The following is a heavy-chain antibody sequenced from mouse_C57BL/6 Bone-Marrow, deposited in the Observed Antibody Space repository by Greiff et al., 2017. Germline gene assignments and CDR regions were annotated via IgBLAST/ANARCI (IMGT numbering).Heavy chain of an antibody. CDR2: IHPSDSDT. CDR1: GYTFTSYW. Sequence: QVQLQQPGAELVKPGASVKVSCKASGYTFTSYWMHWVKQRPGQGLEWIGRIHPSDSDTNYNQKFKGKATLTVDKSSSTAYMQLSSLTSEDSAVYYGESRGGTTVVDYYARDYWGQGTSVTVSP. V-gene: IGHV1-74*01. CDR3: ESRGGTTVVDYYARDY. J-gene: IGHJ4*01. D-gene: IGHD1-1*01.